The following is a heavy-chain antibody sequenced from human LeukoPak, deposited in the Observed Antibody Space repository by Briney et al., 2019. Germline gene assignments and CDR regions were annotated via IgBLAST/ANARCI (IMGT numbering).Heavy chain of an antibody. CDR2: IYYSGST. CDR1: GGSISNYY. Sequence: KSSETLSLTCTVSGGSISNYYWSWIRQPPGKGLEWIGYIYYSGSTNYNPSLKSRVTMSVDTSKNQFSLNLSSVTAADTAVYYCARGHSSNSLTFFDYWGQGTLVTVSS. J-gene: IGHJ4*02. D-gene: IGHD6-13*01. V-gene: IGHV4-59*01. CDR3: ARGHSSNSLTFFDY.